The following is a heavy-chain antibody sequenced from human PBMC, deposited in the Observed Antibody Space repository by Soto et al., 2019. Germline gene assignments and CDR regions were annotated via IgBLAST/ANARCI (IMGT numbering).Heavy chain of an antibody. D-gene: IGHD3-16*02. CDR2: IYYSGST. V-gene: IGHV4-59*08. J-gene: IGHJ4*02. CDR1: GGSISSYY. CDR3: ARIPIMITFGGVIVPYYFDY. Sequence: SETLPLTCTVSGGSISSYYWSWIRQPPGKGLEWIGYIYYSGSTNYNPSLKSRVTISVDTSKNQFSLKLSSVTAADTAVYYCARIPIMITFGGVIVPYYFDYWGQGTLVTVSS.